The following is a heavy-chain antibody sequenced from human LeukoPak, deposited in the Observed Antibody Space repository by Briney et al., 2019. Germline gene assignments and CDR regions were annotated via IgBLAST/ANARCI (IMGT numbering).Heavy chain of an antibody. CDR1: GFTFSSYA. J-gene: IGHJ4*02. V-gene: IGHV3-23*01. D-gene: IGHD6-19*01. CDR3: AKDGIPWYSSGWNY. CDR2: ISGSGGST. Sequence: SGGSLGLSCAASGFTFSSYAMSWVRQAPGKGLEWVSAISGSGGSTYYADSVKGRFTISRDNSKNTLYLQMNSLRAEDTAVYYCAKDGIPWYSSGWNYWGQGTLVTVSS.